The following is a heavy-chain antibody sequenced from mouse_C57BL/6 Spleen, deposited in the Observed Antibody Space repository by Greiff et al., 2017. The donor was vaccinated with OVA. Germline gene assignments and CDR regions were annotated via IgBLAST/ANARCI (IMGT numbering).Heavy chain of an antibody. CDR2: ISSGSSTI. V-gene: IGHV5-17*01. CDR3: ARGRDYAMDY. Sequence: EVQLVESGGGLVKPGGSLKLSCAASGFTFSDYGMHWVRQAPEKGLEWVAYISSGSSTIYYADTVKGRYTISRDNAKNTLFLQMTSLRSEDTAMYYCARGRDYAMDYWGQGTSVTVSS. CDR1: GFTFSDYG. D-gene: IGHD2-4*01. J-gene: IGHJ4*01.